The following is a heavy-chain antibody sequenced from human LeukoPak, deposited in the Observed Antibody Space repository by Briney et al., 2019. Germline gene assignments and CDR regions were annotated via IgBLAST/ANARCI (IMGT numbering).Heavy chain of an antibody. CDR2: INPNSGGT. D-gene: IGHD6-13*01. J-gene: IGHJ4*02. CDR1: GYTFTGYY. V-gene: IGHV1-2*02. Sequence: ASVRVSCKASGYTFTGYYMHWVRQAPGQGLEWMGWINPNSGGTNYAQKFQGRVTMTRDTSISTAYMELSRLRSDDTAVYYCARGMVSNSWFLGDYWGQGTLVTVSS. CDR3: ARGMVSNSWFLGDY.